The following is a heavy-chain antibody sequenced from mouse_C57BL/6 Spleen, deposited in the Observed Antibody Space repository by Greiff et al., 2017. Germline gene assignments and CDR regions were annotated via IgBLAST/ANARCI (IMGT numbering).Heavy chain of an antibody. CDR2: IYPSDSET. CDR3: ARSGGLLRYFDV. J-gene: IGHJ1*03. D-gene: IGHD2-3*01. V-gene: IGHV1-61*01. CDR1: GYTFTSYW. Sequence: QVQLQQPGAELVRPGSSVKLSCKASGYTFTSYWMDWVKQRPGQGLEWIGNIYPSDSETHYNQKFKDKATLTVDKSSSTAYMQLSSLTSEDSAVYYCARSGGLLRYFDVWGTGTTVTVSS.